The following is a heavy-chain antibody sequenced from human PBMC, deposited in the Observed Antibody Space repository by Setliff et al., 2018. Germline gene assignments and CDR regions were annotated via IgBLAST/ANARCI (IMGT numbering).Heavy chain of an antibody. CDR2: IHYLGTT. Sequence: SETLSLTCTVSGASIGSGTYYWGWIRQPPGKGLEWIGRIHYLGTTYSNASLVSRLTMSVDTSKNQFSLRLTSVTAADTAVYYCARTGTYRYFDHWGQGTLVTVS. CDR1: GASIGSGTYY. D-gene: IGHD1-1*01. V-gene: IGHV4-39*01. J-gene: IGHJ4*02. CDR3: ARTGTYRYFDH.